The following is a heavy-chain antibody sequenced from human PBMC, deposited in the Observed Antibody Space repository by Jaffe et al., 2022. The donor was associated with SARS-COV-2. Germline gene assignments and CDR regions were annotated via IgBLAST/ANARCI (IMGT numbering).Heavy chain of an antibody. CDR1: GGSFSGYY. CDR3: ARDDGRAAKGHIDY. J-gene: IGHJ4*02. CDR2: INHSGST. Sequence: QVQLQQWGAGLLKPSETLSLTCAVYGGSFSGYYWSWIRQPPGKGLEWIGEINHSGSTNYNPSLKSRVTISVDTSKNQFSLKLSSVTAADTAVYYCARDDGRAAKGHIDYWGQGTLVTVSS. D-gene: IGHD3-3*01. V-gene: IGHV4-34*01.